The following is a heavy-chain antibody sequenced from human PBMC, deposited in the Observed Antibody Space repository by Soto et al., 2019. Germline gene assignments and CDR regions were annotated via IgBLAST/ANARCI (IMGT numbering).Heavy chain of an antibody. CDR1: GFTIRSYA. D-gene: IGHD5-12*01. V-gene: IGHV3-23*01. Sequence: EVHLLDSGVGLVQPGGSLRLSCAASGFTIRSYAMSWVRQAPGKGLEWVSGISGRDDSTYHAYSVKVRFTISRDNSKNMLYLEMNSLRAEDTALYYCARRSSTTRFFDYWGQGTLVTVSS. J-gene: IGHJ4*02. CDR3: ARRSSTTRFFDY. CDR2: ISGRDDST.